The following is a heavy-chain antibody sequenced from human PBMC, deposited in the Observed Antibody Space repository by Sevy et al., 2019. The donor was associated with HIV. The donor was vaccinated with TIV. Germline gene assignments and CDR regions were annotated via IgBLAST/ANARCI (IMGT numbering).Heavy chain of an antibody. V-gene: IGHV3-74*01. CDR2: INSDGSTT. CDR1: GFTFTNYW. J-gene: IGHJ4*02. CDR3: ARGIRDY. Sequence: GGSLRLSCAASGFTFTNYWMCWVRQVPGKGLVWVSRINSDGSTTDYADSVKGRFTISRDNAKNTLYLQMSSLRAEDTAVYYCARGIRDYWGQGTLVTVSS.